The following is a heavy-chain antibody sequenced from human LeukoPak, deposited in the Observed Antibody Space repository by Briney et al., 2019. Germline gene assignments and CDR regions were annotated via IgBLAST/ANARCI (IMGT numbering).Heavy chain of an antibody. CDR3: ACDILAGYYLVDY. Sequence: SVKVSCKASGGTFSSYAISWVRQAPGQGREWMGRIIPILGIANYAQKFQGRVTITADKSTSTAYMELSSLRAEDTAVYYCACDILAGYYLVDYWGQGTLVTVSS. J-gene: IGHJ4*02. CDR2: IIPILGIA. D-gene: IGHD3-9*01. CDR1: GGTFSSYA. V-gene: IGHV1-69*04.